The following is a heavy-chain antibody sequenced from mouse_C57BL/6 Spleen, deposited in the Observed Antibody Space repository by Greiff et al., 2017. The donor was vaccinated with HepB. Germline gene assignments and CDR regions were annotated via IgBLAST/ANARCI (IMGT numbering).Heavy chain of an antibody. D-gene: IGHD2-3*01. Sequence: EVQLQQSGAELVRPGASVKLSCTASGFNIKDYYMHWVKQRPEQGLEWIGRIDPEDGDTEYAPKFQGKATMTADTSSNTAYLQRSSLTSEDTAVYYCTTEEVDGYYEEDYWGQGTTLTVSS. CDR2: IDPEDGDT. CDR3: TTEEVDGYYEEDY. V-gene: IGHV14-1*01. CDR1: GFNIKDYY. J-gene: IGHJ2*01.